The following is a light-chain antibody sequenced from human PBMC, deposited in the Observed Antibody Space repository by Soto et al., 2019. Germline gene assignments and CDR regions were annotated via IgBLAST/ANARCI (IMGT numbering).Light chain of an antibody. J-gene: IGKJ4*01. CDR3: QQYNSYSPLT. CDR2: KAS. V-gene: IGKV1-5*03. Sequence: DSQLTQSPSTLSSSVGDRVTITCRASQNIGTWLAWYQHRPGEGPKLLIYKASTLKSGVPSRFSGSGSGTEFTLTISSLQPDDFATYYCQQYNSYSPLTFGGGTKVDIK. CDR1: QNIGTW.